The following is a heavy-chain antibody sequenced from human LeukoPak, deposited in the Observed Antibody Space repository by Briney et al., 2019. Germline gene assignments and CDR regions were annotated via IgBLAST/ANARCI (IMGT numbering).Heavy chain of an antibody. CDR1: GYTFTGYY. CDR3: ASRGTTYYYAPPDAFDI. J-gene: IGHJ3*02. D-gene: IGHD3-10*01. V-gene: IGHV1-2*02. CDR2: INPNSGGT. Sequence: ASLKVSCKASGYTFTGYYMHWVRQAPGQGLEWMGWINPNSGGTNYAQKFQGRVTMTRDTSISTAYMELSRLRSDDTAVYYCASRGTTYYYAPPDAFDIWGQGTMVTVSS.